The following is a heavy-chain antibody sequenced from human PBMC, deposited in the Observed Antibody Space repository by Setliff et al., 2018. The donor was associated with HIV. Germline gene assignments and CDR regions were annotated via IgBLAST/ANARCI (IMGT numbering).Heavy chain of an antibody. CDR2: INPTGGST. V-gene: IGHV1-46*01. J-gene: IGHJ4*02. Sequence: ALVKVSCKPSGYSFTNYYMHWVRQAPGQGLEWMGVINPTGGSTRNTQRFQGRVTITADESTSTAYMELSSLRSEDTAVYYCATEPRGDCYDSSGYYADYWGQGTLVTVSS. CDR3: ATEPRGDCYDSSGYYADY. CDR1: GYSFTNYY. D-gene: IGHD3-22*01.